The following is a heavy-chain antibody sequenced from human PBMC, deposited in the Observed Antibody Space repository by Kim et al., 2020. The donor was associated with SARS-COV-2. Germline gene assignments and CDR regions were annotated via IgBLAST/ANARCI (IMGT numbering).Heavy chain of an antibody. Sequence: GGSLRLSCAASGFTFDDYAMHWVRQAPGKGLEWVSGIGWNGVTIEYGDSVKGRFTISRDNAMNTLYLHMSRLRPEDTALYYCAKDIAAAGAGGFYYLDYWGQGTLVTVSS. CDR2: IGWNGVTI. CDR3: AKDIAAAGAGGFYYLDY. D-gene: IGHD6-13*01. J-gene: IGHJ4*02. V-gene: IGHV3-9*01. CDR1: GFTFDDYA.